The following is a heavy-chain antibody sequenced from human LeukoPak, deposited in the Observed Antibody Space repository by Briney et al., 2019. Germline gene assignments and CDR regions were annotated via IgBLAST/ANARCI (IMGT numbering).Heavy chain of an antibody. CDR3: ARGGDGYNSYYFDY. J-gene: IGHJ4*02. CDR1: GGPINSHY. V-gene: IGHV4-59*11. CDR2: IYYSGST. D-gene: IGHD5-24*01. Sequence: SETLSLTCTVSGGPINSHYWSWIRQPPGKGLEWIGYIYYSGSTNYNPSLKSRVTISVDTSKNQFSLKLSSVTAADTAVYYCARGGDGYNSYYFDYWGQGTLVTVSS.